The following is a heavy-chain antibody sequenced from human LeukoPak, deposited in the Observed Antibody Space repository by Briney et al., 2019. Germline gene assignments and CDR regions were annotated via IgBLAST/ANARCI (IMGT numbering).Heavy chain of an antibody. Sequence: SDTLSLTRPVSRGSLSRYYWRWLRQPPAKALEGIGDIYYSGCTNYNPSRKSRVTISVDTSKNQFSLKLSSVTAADTAVYYCARGDAHTDYWGQGTLVTVSS. CDR1: RGSLSRYY. V-gene: IGHV4-59*07. CDR3: ARGDAHTDY. D-gene: IGHD3-10*01. J-gene: IGHJ4*02. CDR2: IYYSGCT.